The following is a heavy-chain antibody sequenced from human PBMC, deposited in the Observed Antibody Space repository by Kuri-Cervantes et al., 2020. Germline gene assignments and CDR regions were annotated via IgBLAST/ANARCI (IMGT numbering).Heavy chain of an antibody. CDR2: INHSGST. V-gene: IGHV4-34*01. D-gene: IGHD3-3*01. CDR1: GYSISSGYY. J-gene: IGHJ5*02. Sequence: SETLSLTCAVSGYSISSGYYWSWIRQPPGKGLEWIGEINHSGSTNYNPSLKSRVTISVDTSKNQFSLKLSSVTAADTAVYYCARVPNYDFWSGYYGNNWFDPWGQGTLVTDSS. CDR3: ARVPNYDFWSGYYGNNWFDP.